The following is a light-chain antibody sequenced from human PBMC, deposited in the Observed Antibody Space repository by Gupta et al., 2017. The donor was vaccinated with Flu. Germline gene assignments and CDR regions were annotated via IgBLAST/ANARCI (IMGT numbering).Light chain of an antibody. CDR1: TGAVTSGHY. CDR2: DTS. J-gene: IGLJ3*02. Sequence: QAVVTQEPSLTVSPGGTVPPTCGSSTGAVTSGHYPYWFQQKPGQAPRTLIYDTSNKHSWTPARFSGSLLGGKAALTLSGAQPEDEAEYYCLLSYSGARVKVFGGGTKLTVL. CDR3: LLSYSGARVKV. V-gene: IGLV7-46*01.